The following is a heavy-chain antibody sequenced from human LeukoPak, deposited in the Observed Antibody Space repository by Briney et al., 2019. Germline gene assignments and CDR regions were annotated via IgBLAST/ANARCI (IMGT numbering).Heavy chain of an antibody. D-gene: IGHD4-17*01. V-gene: IGHV4-34*01. CDR1: GGSFSGYY. J-gene: IGHJ4*02. CDR3: ARGRSTVTDY. CDR2: INHSGST. Sequence: SETLSLTCAVYGGSFSGYYWSWIRQPPGKGLEWIGEINHSGSTNYNPSLKSRVTISVDTSKNQFSLKLSSVTAADTAVYYCARGRSTVTDYWGQGTLDTVSS.